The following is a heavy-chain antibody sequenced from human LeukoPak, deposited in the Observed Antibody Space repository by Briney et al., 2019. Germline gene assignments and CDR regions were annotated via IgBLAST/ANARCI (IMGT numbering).Heavy chain of an antibody. CDR1: GGSISGYY. Sequence: SETLSLTCTVSGGSISGYYWSWIRQPPGKGLEWIGYVYYSGSTNYNPSLKSRVTISVDTSKNQFSLKLISVTAADTAVYYCARFPYNSGSSNAYWGQGTLVTVSS. CDR2: VYYSGST. J-gene: IGHJ4*02. V-gene: IGHV4-59*08. D-gene: IGHD6-19*01. CDR3: ARFPYNSGSSNAY.